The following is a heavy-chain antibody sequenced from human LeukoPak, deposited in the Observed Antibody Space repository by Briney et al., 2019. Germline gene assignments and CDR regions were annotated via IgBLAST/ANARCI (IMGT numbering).Heavy chain of an antibody. V-gene: IGHV4-39*01. D-gene: IGHD3-22*01. CDR3: ASNPAYYYDSSGYYAGAFDI. J-gene: IGHJ3*02. Sequence: SETLSLTCTVSGGSISSSSYYWGWIRQPPGKGLEWIGSIYYSGSTYYNPSLKSRVTISVDTSKNPFSLKLSSVTAADTAVYYCASNPAYYYDSSGYYAGAFDIWGQGTMVTVSS. CDR2: IYYSGST. CDR1: GGSISSSSYY.